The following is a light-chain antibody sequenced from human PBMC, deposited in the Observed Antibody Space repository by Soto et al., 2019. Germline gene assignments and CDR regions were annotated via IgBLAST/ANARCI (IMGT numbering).Light chain of an antibody. V-gene: IGKV3-11*01. CDR2: DAS. Sequence: EIVLTQSPATLSLSPGERATLSCRASQSVSSYLAWYQQKPGQAPRLLIYDASNRATGIPARFRGSGSGTDFTLTISSLEPEDFAIYYCQQRSDWLIIFGQGTRLEIK. CDR1: QSVSSY. J-gene: IGKJ5*01. CDR3: QQRSDWLII.